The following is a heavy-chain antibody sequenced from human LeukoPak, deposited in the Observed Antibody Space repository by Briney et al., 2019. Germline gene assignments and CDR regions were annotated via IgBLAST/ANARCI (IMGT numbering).Heavy chain of an antibody. CDR2: IIPIFGTA. D-gene: IGHD6-13*01. Sequence: SVKVSCKASGGTFSSYAISWVRQAPGQGLEWMGGIIPIFGTANYAQKFQGRVTITADESMSTAYMELSSLRSEDTAVYYCARVRDQYSSSWYWFFQHWGQGTLVTVSS. CDR3: ARVRDQYSSSWYWFFQH. J-gene: IGHJ1*01. V-gene: IGHV1-69*01. CDR1: GGTFSSYA.